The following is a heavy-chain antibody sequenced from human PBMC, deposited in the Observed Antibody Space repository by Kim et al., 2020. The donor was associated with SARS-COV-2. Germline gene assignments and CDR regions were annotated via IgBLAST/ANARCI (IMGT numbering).Heavy chain of an antibody. CDR2: ISAYNGNT. D-gene: IGHD3-9*01. CDR1: GYTFTSYG. Sequence: ASVKVSCKASGYTFTSYGISWVRQAPGQGLEWMGWISAYNGNTNYAQKLQGRVTMTTDTSTSTAYMELRSLRSDDTAVYYCARSPLIRYFDWLLVLSGMDVWGQGTTVTVSS. CDR3: ARSPLIRYFDWLLVLSGMDV. J-gene: IGHJ6*02. V-gene: IGHV1-18*01.